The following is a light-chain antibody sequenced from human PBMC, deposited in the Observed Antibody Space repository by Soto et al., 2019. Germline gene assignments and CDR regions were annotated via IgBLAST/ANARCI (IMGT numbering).Light chain of an antibody. V-gene: IGKV1-39*01. Sequence: DIPMTESPSSLSASVGDRVSVTCRESQSISTFLNWYQQRPGEAPKLLIYASSSLESGDPSRFSGIGSGADFTLTIGSLQPDDFATYYCQQSYTTPRTLGQGTNVDVK. J-gene: IGKJ1*01. CDR2: ASS. CDR1: QSISTF. CDR3: QQSYTTPRT.